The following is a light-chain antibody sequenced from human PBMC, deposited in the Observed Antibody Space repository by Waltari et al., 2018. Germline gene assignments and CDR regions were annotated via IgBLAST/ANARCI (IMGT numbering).Light chain of an antibody. V-gene: IGKV3-15*01. J-gene: IGKJ5*01. Sequence: EIVMTQSPATLSVSPGDRVTLSCRASQSVSSNLAWYQQKPGQAPRLLIYGASTRATGSPARFSGSGSGTDFTLTISSLQSEDFAVYYCQQYDNWPPNTFGQGTRLEIK. CDR3: QQYDNWPPNT. CDR1: QSVSSN. CDR2: GAS.